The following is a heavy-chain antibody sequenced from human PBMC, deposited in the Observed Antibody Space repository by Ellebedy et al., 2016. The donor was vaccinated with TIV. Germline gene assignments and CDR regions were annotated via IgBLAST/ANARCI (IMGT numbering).Heavy chain of an antibody. Sequence: ASVKVSCKASGYTFTGYYMHWVRQAPGQGLEWMGWINPNSGGTNYAQKFQGWVTMTRDTSISTAYMELSSLRSEDTAVYYCARDLDYGDYDAFDIWGQGTMVTVSS. CDR2: INPNSGGT. CDR1: GYTFTGYY. V-gene: IGHV1-2*04. CDR3: ARDLDYGDYDAFDI. D-gene: IGHD4-17*01. J-gene: IGHJ3*02.